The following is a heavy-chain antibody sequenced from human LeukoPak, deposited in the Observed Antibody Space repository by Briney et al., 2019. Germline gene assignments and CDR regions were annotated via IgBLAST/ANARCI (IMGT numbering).Heavy chain of an antibody. J-gene: IGHJ4*02. CDR1: GFTFSGYV. Sequence: GGSLRLSCAASGFTFSGYVMSWVRQAPGKGLEWVSSISGSGSSKHYADSVKGQFTISRDNSKNTLYLQMNSLRAEDTAVYYCASIIGGYSYGFDYWGQGTLVTVSS. D-gene: IGHD5-18*01. CDR3: ASIIGGYSYGFDY. CDR2: ISGSGSSK. V-gene: IGHV3-23*01.